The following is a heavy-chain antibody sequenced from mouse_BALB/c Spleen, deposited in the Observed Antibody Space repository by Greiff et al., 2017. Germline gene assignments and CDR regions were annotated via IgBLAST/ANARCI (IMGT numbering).Heavy chain of an antibody. V-gene: IGHV1S29*02. D-gene: IGHD1-1*01. CDR1: GYTFTDYN. Sequence: VQLQQSGPELVKPGASVKISCKASGYTFTDYNMHWVKQSHGKSLEWIGYIYPYNGGTGYNQKFKSKATLTVDNSSSTAYMELRSLTSEDSVVYYCARDYYGSSYYYAMDYWGQGTSVTVSS. J-gene: IGHJ4*01. CDR2: IYPYNGGT. CDR3: ARDYYGSSYYYAMDY.